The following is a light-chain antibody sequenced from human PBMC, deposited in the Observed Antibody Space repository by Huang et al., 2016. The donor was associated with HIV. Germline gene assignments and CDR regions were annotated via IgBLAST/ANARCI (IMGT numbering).Light chain of an antibody. V-gene: IGKV1-9*01. CDR3: QQLNNYPYT. CDR1: QGITNY. J-gene: IGKJ2*01. CDR2: GAS. Sequence: IQLTQSPSSLSASVGDRVTISCRASQGITNYLARYQQKPGKAPKLLIYGASTLQVGVPSRFSGSGSATDFTLTINSLQPEDFATYYCQQLNNYPYTFGQGTKLEIK.